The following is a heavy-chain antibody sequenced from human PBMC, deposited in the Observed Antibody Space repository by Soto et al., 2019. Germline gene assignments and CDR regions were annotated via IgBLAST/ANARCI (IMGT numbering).Heavy chain of an antibody. CDR1: GGTFSKYS. D-gene: IGHD2-2*01. CDR3: ASTSYCNGTSCDSRHYYGMDV. CDR2: ITPFLDTS. V-gene: IGHV1-69*06. Sequence: QVRLVQSGAEVKKPGSSVKVSCKVSGGTFSKYSLSWVRQTPGQGLEWMGGITPFLDTSNYAQRFLGRVTNTAQNTGTTAFLEVRGLKYEDPALFFCASTSYCNGTSCDSRHYYGMDVWGQGTTVTVSS. J-gene: IGHJ6*02.